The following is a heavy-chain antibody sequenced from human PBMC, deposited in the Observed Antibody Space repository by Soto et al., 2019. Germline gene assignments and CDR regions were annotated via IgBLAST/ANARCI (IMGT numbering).Heavy chain of an antibody. V-gene: IGHV5-51*01. CDR2: IYPGDSDT. D-gene: IGHD5-12*01. CDR1: GYSFTSYW. Sequence: GESLKISCKGSGYSFTSYWIGWVRQMPGKGLEWMGIIYPGDSDTRYSPSFQGQVTISADKSISTAYLQWSSLKASDTAMYYCAGVLEMATMSRAFDIWGQGTMVTVSS. J-gene: IGHJ3*02. CDR3: AGVLEMATMSRAFDI.